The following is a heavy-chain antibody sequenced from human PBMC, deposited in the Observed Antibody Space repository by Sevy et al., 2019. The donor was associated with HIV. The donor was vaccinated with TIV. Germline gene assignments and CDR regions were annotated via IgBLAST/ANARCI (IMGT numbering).Heavy chain of an antibody. J-gene: IGHJ6*02. CDR3: ARDRGFSSTSEYGMDV. V-gene: IGHV1-69*13. Sequence: ASVTVSCKASGGTFSKYAITWVRQAPGQGLEWMGGIIPIFGTANYAQKFQGRVTITADESTSTAYMELSSLRSEDTAVYYSARDRGFSSTSEYGMDVWGQGTTVTVSS. CDR1: GGTFSKYA. D-gene: IGHD2-2*01. CDR2: IIPIFGTA.